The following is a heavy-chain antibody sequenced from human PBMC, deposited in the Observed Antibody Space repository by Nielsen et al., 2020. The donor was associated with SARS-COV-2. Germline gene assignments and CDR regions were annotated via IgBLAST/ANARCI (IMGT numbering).Heavy chain of an antibody. D-gene: IGHD3-3*01. CDR1: GFTFGDYA. Sequence: GGSLRLSCTGSGFTFGDYAMNWFRQAPGKGLEWVGFIRSKAYGGIIEYAASVKGRFNISRDDSKSIAYLQMNSLKTEDTAVYYCTRYDFWSGYYPDYWGQGTLVTVSS. J-gene: IGHJ4*02. CDR2: IRSKAYGGII. V-gene: IGHV3-49*03. CDR3: TRYDFWSGYYPDY.